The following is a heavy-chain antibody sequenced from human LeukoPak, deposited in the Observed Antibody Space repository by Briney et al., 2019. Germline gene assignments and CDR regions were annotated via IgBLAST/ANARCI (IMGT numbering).Heavy chain of an antibody. CDR1: GFTFSSYS. J-gene: IGHJ4*02. CDR2: ISSSSSTI. D-gene: IGHD1-26*01. CDR3: ARDGIVGATTGYFDY. Sequence: GGSLRLSCAASGFTFSSYSMNWVRQAPGKGLEWVSYISSSSSTIYYADSVKGRFTISRDNAKNSLYLQMNSLRAEDTAVYYCARDGIVGATTGYFDYWGQGTLVTVSS. V-gene: IGHV3-48*01.